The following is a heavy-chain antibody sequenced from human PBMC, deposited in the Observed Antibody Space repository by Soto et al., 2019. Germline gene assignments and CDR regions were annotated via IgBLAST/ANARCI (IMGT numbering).Heavy chain of an antibody. CDR1: GFTFRNYW. V-gene: IGHV3-7*04. Sequence: GGSLRLSCAASGFTFRNYWMNWVRQGPGKGLEWVANIKQDGNEKHYVDSVKGRLTISRDNAKNSLYLEMNSLRAEDTAVYYCARGAAGGFPFPEYWGQGTPVTVSS. J-gene: IGHJ4*02. CDR3: ARGAAGGFPFPEY. D-gene: IGHD6-13*01. CDR2: IKQDGNEK.